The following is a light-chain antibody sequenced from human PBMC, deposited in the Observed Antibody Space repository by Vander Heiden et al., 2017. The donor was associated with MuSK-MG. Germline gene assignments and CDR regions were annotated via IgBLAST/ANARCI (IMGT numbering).Light chain of an antibody. CDR1: QDISNY. CDR3: QQDYNLPLT. V-gene: IGKV1-33*01. CDR2: DAS. Sequence: DIQMTQSPSSLSASVGDRVTITCQASQDISNYLNWYQQKPGKAPKLLIYDASNLETGVPSRFSGSGSGTDFTFTISSLQPEDIATYYCQQDYNLPLTFGGGTKLEIK. J-gene: IGKJ4*01.